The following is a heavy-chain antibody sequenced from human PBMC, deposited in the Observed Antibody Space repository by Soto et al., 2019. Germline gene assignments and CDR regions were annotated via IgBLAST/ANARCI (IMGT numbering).Heavy chain of an antibody. CDR1: GYTFTSYA. CDR3: ASRLSFVCGIHSYYYAMDV. J-gene: IGHJ6*02. V-gene: IGHV1-3*01. D-gene: IGHD3-16*01. Sequence: ASVKVSCKASGYTFTSYAMHWVRQAPGQRREGMGWINAGNGNTKYSQKFQGRVTITRDTSASKAYMELSSLSSVYPSVYYCASRLSFVCGIHSYYYAMDVWGQGTTVTFSS. CDR2: INAGNGNT.